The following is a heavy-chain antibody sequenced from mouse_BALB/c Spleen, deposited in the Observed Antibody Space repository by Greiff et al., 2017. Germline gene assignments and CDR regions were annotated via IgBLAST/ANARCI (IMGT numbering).Heavy chain of an antibody. V-gene: IGHV5-6-5*01. D-gene: IGHD5-5*01. CDR1: GFTFSSYA. CDR3: ARGRDYRYAMDY. Sequence: EVHLVESGGGLVKPGGSLKLSCAASGFTFSSYAMSWVRQTPEKRLEWVASISSGGSTYYPDSVKGRFTISRDNARNILYLQMSSLRSEDTAMYYCARGRDYRYAMDYWGQGTSVTVSS. CDR2: ISSGGST. J-gene: IGHJ4*01.